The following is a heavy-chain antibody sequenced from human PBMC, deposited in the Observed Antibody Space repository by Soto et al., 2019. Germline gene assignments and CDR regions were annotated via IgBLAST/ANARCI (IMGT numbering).Heavy chain of an antibody. CDR1: GYIFTTYW. D-gene: IGHD2-21*01. CDR3: ATISDAFYS. CDR2: IYPGDSDT. V-gene: IGHV5-51*01. J-gene: IGHJ4*02. Sequence: PGESLKISCXASGYIFTTYWIAWVRQMPGKGLEWMGIIYPGDSDTRYSPSFQGQVTISADKTISTAYLQWSSLKASDTAMYYCATISDAFYSWGQGTLVTVSS.